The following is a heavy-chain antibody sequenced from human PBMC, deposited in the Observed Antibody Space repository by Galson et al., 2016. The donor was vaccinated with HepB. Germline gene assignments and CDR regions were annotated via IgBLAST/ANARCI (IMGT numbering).Heavy chain of an antibody. Sequence: LRLSCAASGFTFSSYEMNWVRQAPGKGLEWIGEVYHSGSANYNPSLKSRVTISVDTSKNQLSLSLNSVTAADTAVYYCARVGTRYDRDGYYSQDFDYWGQGTQVTVSS. V-gene: IGHV4-34*01. CDR3: ARVGTRYDRDGYYSQDFDY. J-gene: IGHJ4*02. CDR2: VYHSGSA. D-gene: IGHD3-22*01. CDR1: GFTFSSYE.